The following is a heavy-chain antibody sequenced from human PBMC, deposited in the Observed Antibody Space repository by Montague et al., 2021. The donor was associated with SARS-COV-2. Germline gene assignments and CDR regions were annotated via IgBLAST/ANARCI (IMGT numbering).Heavy chain of an antibody. CDR2: INHSGST. V-gene: IGHV4-34*01. Sequence: SETLSLTCVVYGGSFSGYYWSWIRQPPGKGLEWIGEINHSGSTSYNPSLKSRVTISVDTSKKQFSLRLNSVTAADTAVYYCARGGGYSYGALGYWGQGTLVTVSS. CDR1: GGSFSGYY. J-gene: IGHJ4*02. CDR3: ARGGGYSYGALGY. D-gene: IGHD5-18*01.